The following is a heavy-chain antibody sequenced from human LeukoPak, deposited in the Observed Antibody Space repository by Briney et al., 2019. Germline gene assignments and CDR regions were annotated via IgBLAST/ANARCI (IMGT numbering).Heavy chain of an antibody. J-gene: IGHJ4*01. V-gene: IGHV3-23*01. Sequence: GGSLRLSCAASGFTFSSYAMSWVRQAPGKGLVWISTISGGGTGTYYADSVKGRFTISRDNSRNTLYLQMNSLRAEDTAAYYCAKGHRLCTSGNCNSQVDYWGHGTLVTVSS. CDR1: GFTFSSYA. CDR3: AKGHRLCTSGNCNSQVDY. CDR2: ISGGGTGT. D-gene: IGHD2-15*01.